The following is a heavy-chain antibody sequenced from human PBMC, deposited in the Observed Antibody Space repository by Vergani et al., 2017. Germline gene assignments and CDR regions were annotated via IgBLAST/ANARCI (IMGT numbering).Heavy chain of an antibody. CDR3: ARDLKPVRGVPKSFCFGY. D-gene: IGHD3-10*01. V-gene: IGHV5-10-1*01. CDR2: IDPSDSYT. CDR1: GYSFTSYW. J-gene: IGHJ4*02. Sequence: EVQLVQSGAEVKTPGESLRISCKGSGYSFTSYWISWVRQMPGKGLEWMGRIDPSDSYTNYSPSFQGHVTISADKSISTAYLQWSSLKASDTAMYYCARDLKPVRGVPKSFCFGYWGQGTLVTVSS.